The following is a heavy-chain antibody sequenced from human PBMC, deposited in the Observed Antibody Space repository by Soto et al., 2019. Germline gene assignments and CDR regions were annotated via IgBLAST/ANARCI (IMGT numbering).Heavy chain of an antibody. CDR1: GFTFSSYS. CDR2: ISSSSSYI. V-gene: IGHV3-21*01. J-gene: IGHJ3*02. D-gene: IGHD5-12*01. CDR3: ARDKGLSGYDYDAFDI. Sequence: GGSLRLSCAASGFTFSSYSMNWVRQAPGKGLEWVSSISSSSSYIYYADSVKGRFTISRDNAKNSLYLQMNSLRAEDTAVYYCARDKGLSGYDYDAFDIWGQGTMVTVPS.